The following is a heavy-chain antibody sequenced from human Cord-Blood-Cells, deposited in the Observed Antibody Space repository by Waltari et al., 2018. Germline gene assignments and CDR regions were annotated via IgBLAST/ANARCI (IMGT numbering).Heavy chain of an antibody. D-gene: IGHD3-22*01. J-gene: IGHJ4*02. CDR1: GGSFSGYY. Sequence: QVQLQQWGAGLLKPSETLSLTCAVYGGSFSGYYWSWIRQPPEKGLEWIGEINHSGSTNYNPSLKSRVTISVDTSKNQFSLKLSSVTAADTAVYYCARERPLIGYDSSGYYYIHDYWGQGTLVTVSS. V-gene: IGHV4-34*01. CDR2: INHSGST. CDR3: ARERPLIGYDSSGYYYIHDY.